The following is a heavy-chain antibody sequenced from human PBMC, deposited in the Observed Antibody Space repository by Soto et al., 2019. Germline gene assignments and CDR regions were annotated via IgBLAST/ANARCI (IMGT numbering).Heavy chain of an antibody. V-gene: IGHV1-18*04. CDR1: GYTFTSYG. Sequence: ASVKVSCKASGYTFTSYGISWVRQAPGQGLEWMGWISANNGNTNYAQKLQGRVTMTTDTSTSTAYMELRSLRSDDTAVYYCARAPPVWGSYRYIYWGQGTLVTVSS. CDR3: ARAPPVWGSYRYIY. J-gene: IGHJ4*02. CDR2: ISANNGNT. D-gene: IGHD3-16*02.